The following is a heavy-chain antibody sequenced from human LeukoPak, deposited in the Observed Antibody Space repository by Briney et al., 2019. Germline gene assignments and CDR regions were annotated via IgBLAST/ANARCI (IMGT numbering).Heavy chain of an antibody. CDR3: ARPYYDFWSGSSFYYYGMDV. J-gene: IGHJ6*02. D-gene: IGHD3-3*01. CDR2: ISWNSGSI. CDR1: GFTFGDYA. Sequence: SLRLSCAASGFTFGDYAMHWVRQAPGKGLEWVSGISWNSGSIGYADSVKGRFTISRDNSKNTLYLQMNSLRAEDTAVYYCARPYYDFWSGSSFYYYGMDVWGQGTTVTVSS. V-gene: IGHV3-9*01.